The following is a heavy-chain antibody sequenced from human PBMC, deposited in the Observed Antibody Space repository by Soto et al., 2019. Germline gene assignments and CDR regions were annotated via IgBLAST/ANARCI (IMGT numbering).Heavy chain of an antibody. CDR1: GGSISSYY. CDR3: ARVRWLDDAFDI. Sequence: PSETLSITCTVSGGSISSYYWSWIRQPPGKGLEWIGYIYYRWSTNYNPSLKSRVTISVDTSKNQFSLKLSSVTAADTAVYYCARVRWLDDAFDIWGPVTMATV. V-gene: IGHV4-59*01. CDR2: IYYRWST. J-gene: IGHJ3*02. D-gene: IGHD3-10*01.